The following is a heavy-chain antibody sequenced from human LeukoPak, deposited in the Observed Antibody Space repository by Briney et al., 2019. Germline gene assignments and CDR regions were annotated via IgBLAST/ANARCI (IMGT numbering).Heavy chain of an antibody. Sequence: SETLSLTCTVSGGSISSYYWGWIRQPPGKGLEWIGSIYYSGITYYNPSLKSRVTISVDTSKNQFSLKLSSVTAADTAVYYCARLLRGGYNWFDPWGQGTLVTVSS. J-gene: IGHJ5*02. CDR3: ARLLRGGYNWFDP. V-gene: IGHV4-39*01. CDR2: IYYSGIT. D-gene: IGHD3-16*01. CDR1: GGSISSYY.